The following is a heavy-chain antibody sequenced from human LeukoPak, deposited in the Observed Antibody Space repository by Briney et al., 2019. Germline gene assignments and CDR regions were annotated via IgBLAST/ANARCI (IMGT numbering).Heavy chain of an antibody. CDR2: ISYDGSNK. J-gene: IGHJ5*02. CDR1: GFTFSSYA. V-gene: IGHV3-30*04. Sequence: GGSLRLSCAASGFTFSSYAMHWVRQAPGKGLEWVAVISYDGSNKYYADSVKGRFTISRDNAKNSLYLQMNSLRAEDTAVYYCARGVYSSSWYNWFDPWGQGTLVTVSS. D-gene: IGHD6-13*01. CDR3: ARGVYSSSWYNWFDP.